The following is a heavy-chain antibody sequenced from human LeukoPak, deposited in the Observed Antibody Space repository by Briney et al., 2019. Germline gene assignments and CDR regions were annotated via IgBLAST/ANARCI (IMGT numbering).Heavy chain of an antibody. CDR1: GGSFSGYY. Sequence: SETLSLTCAVYGGSFSGYYWSWIRQPPGKGLEWIGEINHSGSTNYNPSLKSRVTISVDTSKNQFSLKLSSVTAADTAVYYCARHTGTQYYYVSGSSPAFDPWGQGTLVTVSS. CDR2: INHSGST. V-gene: IGHV4-34*01. D-gene: IGHD3-10*01. CDR3: ARHTGTQYYYVSGSSPAFDP. J-gene: IGHJ5*02.